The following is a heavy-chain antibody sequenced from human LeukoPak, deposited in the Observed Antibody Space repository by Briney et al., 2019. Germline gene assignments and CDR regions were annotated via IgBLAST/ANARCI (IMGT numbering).Heavy chain of an antibody. CDR3: AGTTDYSSFLAF. D-gene: IGHD4-11*01. V-gene: IGHV6-1*01. Sequence: SQTLSLTCAVSGDSVSSSSAAWNWIRQSPSRGLEWLGRTYYRSKWHNEYAESVKSRISITSDTSKNQFSLQLNSVTPEDTGEYFCAGTTDYSSFLAFWGQGTLVTVSS. CDR2: TYYRSKWHN. J-gene: IGHJ4*02. CDR1: GDSVSSSSAA.